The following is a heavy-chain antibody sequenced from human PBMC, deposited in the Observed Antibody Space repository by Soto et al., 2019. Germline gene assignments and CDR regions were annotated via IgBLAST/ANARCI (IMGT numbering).Heavy chain of an antibody. Sequence: QVQLVQSGAAVKKPGSSVKVSCKASGGTVSSYPISWVRQAPGQGLEWMGGLIPLFGTTHYAQKFQGRVTITADESTSTAYMVLSSLRSEDTARYYCARGRGQQLDYWGQGTLITVSS. CDR1: GGTVSSYP. V-gene: IGHV1-69*12. D-gene: IGHD6-13*01. J-gene: IGHJ4*02. CDR3: ARGRGQQLDY. CDR2: LIPLFGTT.